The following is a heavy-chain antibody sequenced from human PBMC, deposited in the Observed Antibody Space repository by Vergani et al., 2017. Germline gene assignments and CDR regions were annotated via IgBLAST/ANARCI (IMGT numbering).Heavy chain of an antibody. V-gene: IGHV3-11*01. CDR3: AGSPTVVTSGRLDY. Sequence: QVQLVESVGGLVKPGGSLRLSCAASGFTFSDYYISSSRQAPGKGLEWVSYISSIGSTIYYADSVRGRFTISRDKDKNSLYLQMERLRAEDTAVYYCAGSPTVVTSGRLDYWGQGTLVTVSS. CDR1: GFTFSDYY. D-gene: IGHD4-23*01. CDR2: ISSIGSTI. J-gene: IGHJ4*02.